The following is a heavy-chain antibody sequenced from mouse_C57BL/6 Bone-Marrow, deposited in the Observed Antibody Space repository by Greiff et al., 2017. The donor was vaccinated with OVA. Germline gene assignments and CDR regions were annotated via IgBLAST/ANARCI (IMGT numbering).Heavy chain of an antibody. D-gene: IGHD1-1*01. CDR3: ARDLRGMDY. CDR2: ISDGGSYT. J-gene: IGHJ4*01. V-gene: IGHV5-4*01. CDR1: GFTFSSYA. Sequence: EVKLMESGGGLVKPGGSLKLSCVASGFTFSSYAMSWVRQTPEKRLEWVATISDGGSYTYYPDNVKGRFTISRDNAKNNLYMQMSHLKSEDTAMYYCARDLRGMDYWGQGTSVTVSS.